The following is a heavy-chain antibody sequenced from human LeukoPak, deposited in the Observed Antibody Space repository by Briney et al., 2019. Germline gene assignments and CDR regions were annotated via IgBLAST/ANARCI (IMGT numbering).Heavy chain of an antibody. D-gene: IGHD3-10*01. Sequence: PSGTLSLTCVVSGGSISRSNWWSWVRQPPGKGLEWIGEIYHSGSTNYNPSLKSRVTISVDRSKNQFSLKVNSVTAADTAVYYCARIYYGSGTRFDLWGRGTLVTVSS. CDR2: IYHSGST. V-gene: IGHV4-4*02. CDR1: GGSISRSNW. CDR3: ARIYYGSGTRFDL. J-gene: IGHJ2*01.